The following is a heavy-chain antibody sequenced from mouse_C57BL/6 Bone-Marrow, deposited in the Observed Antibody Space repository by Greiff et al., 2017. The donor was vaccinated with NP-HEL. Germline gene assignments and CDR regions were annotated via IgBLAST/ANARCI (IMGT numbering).Heavy chain of an antibody. J-gene: IGHJ3*01. CDR1: GYTFTSYW. CDR2: IDPSDSYT. V-gene: IGHV1-69*01. Sequence: QVHVKQPGAELVMPGASVKLSCKASGYTFTSYWMHWVKQRPGQSLEWIGEIDPSDSYTNYNQKFKGKSTLTVDKSSSTAYMQLSSLTSEDSAVYYCARPYGSSSFAYWGQGTLVTVSA. CDR3: ARPYGSSSFAY. D-gene: IGHD1-1*01.